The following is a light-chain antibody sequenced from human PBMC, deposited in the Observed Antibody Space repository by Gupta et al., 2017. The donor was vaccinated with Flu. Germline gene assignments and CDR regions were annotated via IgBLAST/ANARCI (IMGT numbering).Light chain of an antibody. V-gene: IGKV2-24*01. Sequence: DIVMTQTPLSSPVTLGQPASISCRSSQSLVHSDGRTYLNWLQQRPGQPPRLLIYEISNRFSGVPDRFSASGAGTDFTLKISRVETEDVGVYYCRQSKQDPWTFAQWTKVEIK. J-gene: IGKJ1*01. CDR2: EIS. CDR1: QSLVHSDGRTY. CDR3: RQSKQDPWT.